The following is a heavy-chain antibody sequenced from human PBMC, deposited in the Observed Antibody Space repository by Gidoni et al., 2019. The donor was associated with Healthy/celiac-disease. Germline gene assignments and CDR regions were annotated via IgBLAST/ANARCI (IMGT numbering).Heavy chain of an antibody. Sequence: QVQLVESGGGVVQPGWSLRLSCAASGFTFSSYGMHWVRQAPGKGLEWVAVIWYDGSNKYYADYVKGRFTISRDNSKNTMYLQMNSLRAEDTAVYYCASELVGATAVDYWGQGTLVTVSS. J-gene: IGHJ4*02. V-gene: IGHV3-33*01. D-gene: IGHD1-26*01. CDR2: IWYDGSNK. CDR3: ASELVGATAVDY. CDR1: GFTFSSYG.